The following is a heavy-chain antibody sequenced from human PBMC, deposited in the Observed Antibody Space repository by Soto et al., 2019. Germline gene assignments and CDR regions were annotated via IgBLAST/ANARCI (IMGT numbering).Heavy chain of an antibody. CDR1: GFTFSSYA. V-gene: IGHV3-23*01. CDR2: ISGSGGST. Sequence: PGGSLRLSCAASGFTFSSYAMSWVRQAPGKGLEWVSAISGSGGSTYYADSVKGRFTISRDNSKNTLYLQMNSLRAEDTAVYYCAKDKGVVFVDKRGRLDAFDIWCQAIMVTVS. CDR3: AKDKGVVFVDKRGRLDAFDI. D-gene: IGHD2-2*01. J-gene: IGHJ3*02.